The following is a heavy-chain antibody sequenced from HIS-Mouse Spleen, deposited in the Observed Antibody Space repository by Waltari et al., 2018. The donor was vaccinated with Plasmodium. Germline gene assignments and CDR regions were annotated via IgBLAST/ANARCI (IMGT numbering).Heavy chain of an antibody. J-gene: IGHJ2*01. CDR1: GFTFSSYW. CDR3: ASSWYWYFDL. Sequence: EVQLVESGGGLVQPGGSLRLSCAASGFTFSSYWMSWVRQAPGKGMGLVANIKEDGSEKYYVDSVKGRFTISRDNAKNSLYLQMNSLRAEDTAVYYCASSWYWYFDLWGRGTLVTVSS. V-gene: IGHV3-7*01. CDR2: IKEDGSEK. D-gene: IGHD6-13*01.